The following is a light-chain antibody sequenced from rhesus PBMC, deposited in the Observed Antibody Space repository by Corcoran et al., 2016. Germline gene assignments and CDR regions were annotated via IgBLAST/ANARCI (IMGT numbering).Light chain of an antibody. Sequence: DIQMTQSPSALSAFVGDRVTISCRASQNIYSNFAWYQQKIGKAPKLLIYEASSLQPGIPSRLSGSGYWTDFTLTISSLQPVDSASYYCQHYSANPCIFGRGTKVGIK. CDR2: EAS. V-gene: IGKV1S8*01. J-gene: IGKJ2*01. CDR1: QNIYSN. CDR3: QHYSANPCI.